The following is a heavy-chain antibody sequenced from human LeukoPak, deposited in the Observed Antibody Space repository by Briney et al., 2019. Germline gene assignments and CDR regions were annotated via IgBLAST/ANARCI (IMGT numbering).Heavy chain of an antibody. CDR3: ARVEVETGIMFDP. CDR1: GYTFTSYY. D-gene: IGHD1-1*01. CDR2: INPSGGST. J-gene: IGHJ5*02. V-gene: IGHV1-46*01. Sequence: GASVKVSCKASGYTFTSYYMHWVRQAPGQGLEWMGIINPSGGSTSYAQKFQGRVTMTRDMSTSTVYMELNSLRSEDTAVYYCARVEVETGIMFDPWGQGTLVTVSS.